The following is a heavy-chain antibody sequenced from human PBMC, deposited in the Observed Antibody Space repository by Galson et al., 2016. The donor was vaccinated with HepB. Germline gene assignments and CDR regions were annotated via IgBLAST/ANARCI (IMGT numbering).Heavy chain of an antibody. D-gene: IGHD3-10*01. CDR2: INANGDFT. Sequence: SLRLSCAASGFTYSAYGMNWVRQAPGKGLDWVSTINANGDFTKFADSVKGRFTISRGNSKNTLYLQMNSLRVEDTAVYYCVKNSHGSGSYTWYYDLWGRGTRVSVSS. CDR1: GFTYSAYG. J-gene: IGHJ2*01. CDR3: VKNSHGSGSYTWYYDL. V-gene: IGHV3-23*01.